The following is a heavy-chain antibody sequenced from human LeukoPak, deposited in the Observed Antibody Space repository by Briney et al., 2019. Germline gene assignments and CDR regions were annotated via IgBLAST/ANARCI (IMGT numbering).Heavy chain of an antibody. Sequence: WASVKVSCKASGGTFSSYAISWVRQAPGQGLEWMGRIIPILGIANYAQKFQGRVTITADESMSTAYMELSSLRSEDTAVYYCARSIVVVPAAMLSYNWFDPWGQGTLVTVSS. J-gene: IGHJ5*02. V-gene: IGHV1-69*04. CDR1: GGTFSSYA. D-gene: IGHD2-2*01. CDR3: ARSIVVVPAAMLSYNWFDP. CDR2: IIPILGIA.